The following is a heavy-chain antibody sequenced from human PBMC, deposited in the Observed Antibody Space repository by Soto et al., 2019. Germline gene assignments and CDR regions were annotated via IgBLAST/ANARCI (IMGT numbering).Heavy chain of an antibody. CDR3: AGLGAFDL. V-gene: IGHV6-1*01. Sequence: SQTLSLTCVISGDTVSSNRAAWNWIRQSPPRGLEWLGRTYYRSKWYTDYAPSVKGRITINADTSKNQFSLQLNSLPPEDTALYYCAGLGAFDLWGQGAMGTVSS. D-gene: IGHD3-16*01. CDR1: GDTVSSNRAA. CDR2: TYYRSKWYT. J-gene: IGHJ3*01.